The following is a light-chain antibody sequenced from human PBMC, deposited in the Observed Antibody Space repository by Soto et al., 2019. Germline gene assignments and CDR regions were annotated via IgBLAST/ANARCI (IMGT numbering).Light chain of an antibody. CDR3: QQYGSSPRT. Sequence: EIVLTQSPGTLSLSPGERATLSCRASQSVSSSYLAWYQQKPGQAPRLLIYGASSRATGIPDRFSGSGSGTDFNLAISRLEPEDFAVYYGQQYGSSPRTFGQGTKVEIK. J-gene: IGKJ1*01. CDR2: GAS. V-gene: IGKV3-20*01. CDR1: QSVSSSY.